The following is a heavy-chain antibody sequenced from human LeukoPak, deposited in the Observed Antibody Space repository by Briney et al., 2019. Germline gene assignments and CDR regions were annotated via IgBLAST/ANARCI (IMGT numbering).Heavy chain of an antibody. D-gene: IGHD2-2*01. J-gene: IGHJ4*02. CDR1: GFTFSSYG. CDR3: AKDLIDIVVVPAAMTLDY. CDR2: ISYDGSNK. Sequence: GGSLRLSCAASGFTFSSYGMHWVRQAPGKGLEWVAVISYDGSNKYYADSVKGRFTISRDNSKNTLYLQMNSLRAEDTAVYYCAKDLIDIVVVPAAMTLDYWGQGILVTVSS. V-gene: IGHV3-30*18.